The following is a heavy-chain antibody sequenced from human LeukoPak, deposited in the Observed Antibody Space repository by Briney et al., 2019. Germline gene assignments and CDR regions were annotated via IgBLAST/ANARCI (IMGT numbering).Heavy chain of an antibody. CDR3: ARDRERITMVRGAHYYYGMDV. CDR2: IYTSGST. Sequence: SETLSLTCTVSGGSISSYYWSWIRQPAGKGLEWIGRIYTSGSTNYNPSLKSRVTMSVDTSKNQFSLKLSSVTAADTAVYYCARDRERITMVRGAHYYYGMDVWGQGTTVTVSS. D-gene: IGHD3-10*01. V-gene: IGHV4-4*07. J-gene: IGHJ6*02. CDR1: GGSISSYY.